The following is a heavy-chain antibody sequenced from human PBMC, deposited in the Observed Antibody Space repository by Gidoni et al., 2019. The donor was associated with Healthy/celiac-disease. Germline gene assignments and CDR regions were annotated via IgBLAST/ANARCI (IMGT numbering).Heavy chain of an antibody. Sequence: QVQLVESGGGVVQPGRSLRLSCAASGFTFSSYAMHWVRQAPGKGLEWVAVISYDGSNKYHADSVKGRFTISRDNSKNTLYLQMNSLRAEDTAVYYCAREIRAVLLWFGELSYWGQGTLVTVSS. J-gene: IGHJ4*02. V-gene: IGHV3-30*04. D-gene: IGHD3-10*01. CDR2: ISYDGSNK. CDR3: AREIRAVLLWFGELSY. CDR1: GFTFSSYA.